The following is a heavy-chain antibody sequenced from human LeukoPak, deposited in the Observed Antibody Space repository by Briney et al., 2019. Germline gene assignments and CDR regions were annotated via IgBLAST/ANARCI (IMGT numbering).Heavy chain of an antibody. Sequence: GGSLRLSCVGSGFTFRSHAMSWVRQAPEKGLEFVSGIYENGGTTYYADSVKGRFSISRDNSKNTLYLQMDSLRGEDTAVYYCAKDFRIGYPAHFDYWGQGVLVTVSS. V-gene: IGHV3-23*01. CDR1: GFTFRSHA. J-gene: IGHJ4*02. D-gene: IGHD5-12*01. CDR3: AKDFRIGYPAHFDY. CDR2: IYENGGTT.